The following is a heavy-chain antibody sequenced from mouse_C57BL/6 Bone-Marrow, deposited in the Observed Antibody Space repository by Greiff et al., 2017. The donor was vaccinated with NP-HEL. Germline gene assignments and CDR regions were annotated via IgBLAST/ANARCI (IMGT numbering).Heavy chain of an antibody. CDR3: ARELRFAY. D-gene: IGHD1-1*01. Sequence: EVQLQQSGGGLVKPGGSLKLSCAASGFTFSSYAMSWVRQTPEKRLEWVATISDGGSYTYYPDNVKGRFTISRDNAKNNLYLQMSHLKSEDTAMYYCARELRFAYWGQGTLVTVSA. CDR1: GFTFSSYA. V-gene: IGHV5-4*01. CDR2: ISDGGSYT. J-gene: IGHJ3*01.